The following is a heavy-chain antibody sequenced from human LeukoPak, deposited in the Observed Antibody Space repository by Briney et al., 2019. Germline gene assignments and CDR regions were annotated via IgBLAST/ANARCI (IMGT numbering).Heavy chain of an antibody. Sequence: ASVKVSCKASGGTFSSYAIRWVRQAPGQGLEWMGGIIPIFGTANYAQKFQGRVTITADESTSTAYMELSSLRSEDTAVYYCARGGRGVVIDGYYYMDVWGKGTTVTVSS. D-gene: IGHD3-3*01. J-gene: IGHJ6*03. CDR1: GGTFSSYA. CDR2: IIPIFGTA. V-gene: IGHV1-69*13. CDR3: ARGGRGVVIDGYYYMDV.